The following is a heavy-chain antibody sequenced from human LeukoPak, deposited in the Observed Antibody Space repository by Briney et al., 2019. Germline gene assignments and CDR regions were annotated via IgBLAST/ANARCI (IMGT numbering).Heavy chain of an antibody. J-gene: IGHJ3*02. Sequence: GRSLRLSCAASGFSFSSYGLHWVRQAPGKGLEWVAVIYFDTKNIHYADSVKGRFTVSRDDSKNTLYLQMNSLRAEDTAVYYCARESCLNAVCYTGEGAFDIWGQGTMVTVSS. D-gene: IGHD2-8*01. CDR3: ARESCLNAVCYTGEGAFDI. CDR1: GFSFSSYG. V-gene: IGHV3-33*01. CDR2: IYFDTKNI.